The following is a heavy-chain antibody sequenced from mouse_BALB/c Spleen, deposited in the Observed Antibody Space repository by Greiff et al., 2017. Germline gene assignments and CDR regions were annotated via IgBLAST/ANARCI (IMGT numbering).Heavy chain of an antibody. CDR3: ARGTTVVD. V-gene: IGHV1-7*01. Sequence: QVQLQQSGAELAKPGASVKMSCKASGYTFTSYWMHWVKQRPGQGLEWIGYINPSTGYTEYNQKFKDKATLTADKSSSTAYMQLSSLTSEDSAVYYCARGTTVVDWGQGTTLTVSS. J-gene: IGHJ2*01. CDR2: INPSTGYT. D-gene: IGHD1-1*01. CDR1: GYTFTSYW.